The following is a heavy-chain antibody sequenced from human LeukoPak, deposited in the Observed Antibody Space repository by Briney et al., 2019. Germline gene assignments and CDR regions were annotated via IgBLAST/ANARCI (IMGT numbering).Heavy chain of an antibody. CDR3: ARKGCSSTSCYRYYYYGMDV. V-gene: IGHV3-48*03. CDR2: ISSSGSTI. Sequence: PGGSLRLSCAASGFTFSSYEMNWVRQAPGKGLEWVSYISSSGSTIYYADSVKGRFTISRDNAKNSLYLQMNSLRAEDTAVYYCARKGCSSTSCYRYYYYGMDVWAKGPRSPSPQ. CDR1: GFTFSSYE. J-gene: IGHJ6*04. D-gene: IGHD2-2*01.